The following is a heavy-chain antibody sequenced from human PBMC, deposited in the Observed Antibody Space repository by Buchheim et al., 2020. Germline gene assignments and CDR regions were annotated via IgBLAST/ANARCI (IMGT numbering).Heavy chain of an antibody. V-gene: IGHV4-59*01. J-gene: IGHJ6*02. CDR2: IHYTGIT. CDR1: GDSMRENY. CDR3: TRHRMFTWNVESSYGLDV. D-gene: IGHD1-1*01. Sequence: QVQLQESGSGLVKPSETLSLTCNVSGDSMRENYWSWIRLSPGRGLEWLGYIHYTGITKYSPSLASRFAMSLDSFQRQLTLRLSGLTAADTAIYYCTRHRMFTWNVESSYGLDVWGQG.